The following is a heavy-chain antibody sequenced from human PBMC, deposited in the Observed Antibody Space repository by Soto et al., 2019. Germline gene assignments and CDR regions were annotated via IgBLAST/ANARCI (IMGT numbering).Heavy chain of an antibody. D-gene: IGHD6-19*01. V-gene: IGHV3-23*01. CDR2: ISGSGGSA. CDR3: AKKVGVGSGWDY. J-gene: IGHJ4*02. CDR1: GFTFSNYA. Sequence: GGSLRLSCAASGFTFSNYAMNWVRQAPGKGLEWVSVISGSGGSASYADSVQGRFTISRDNSNNTLYLQMNSLRAEDTAVYYCAKKVGVGSGWDYWGQGTLVTVSS.